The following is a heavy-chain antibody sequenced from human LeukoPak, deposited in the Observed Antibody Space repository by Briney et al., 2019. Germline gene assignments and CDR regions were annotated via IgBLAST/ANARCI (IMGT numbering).Heavy chain of an antibody. CDR1: GGSFSGYY. V-gene: IGHV4-34*01. CDR3: ARRNFWSGYYARNYYYYMDV. J-gene: IGHJ6*03. D-gene: IGHD3-3*01. CDR2: INHSGST. Sequence: PSETLSLTCAVYGGSFSGYYWSWIRQPPGKGLEWIGEINHSGSTNYNPSLKSRVTISVDTSKNQFSLKLSSVTAADTAVYYCARRNFWSGYYARNYYYYMDVWGKGTTVTVSS.